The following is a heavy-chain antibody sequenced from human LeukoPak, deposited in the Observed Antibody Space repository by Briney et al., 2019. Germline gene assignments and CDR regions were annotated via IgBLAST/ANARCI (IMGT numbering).Heavy chain of an antibody. CDR1: GFTFSTYS. CDR3: ARAHVPMTMFGVVDYSDY. D-gene: IGHD3-3*01. Sequence: PGGSLRLSCAASGFTFSTYSMNWVRQAPGKRLEWVSSISTTSTYIYYADSAKGRFTISRDNAKNSLFLQLNNLKAEDTAVYSWARAHVPMTMFGVVDYSDYSGGGTLVTVSS. V-gene: IGHV3-21*01. CDR2: ISTTSTYI. J-gene: IGHJ4*02.